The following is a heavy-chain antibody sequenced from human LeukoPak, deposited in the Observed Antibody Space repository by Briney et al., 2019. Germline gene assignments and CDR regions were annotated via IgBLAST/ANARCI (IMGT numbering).Heavy chain of an antibody. D-gene: IGHD3-16*01. Sequence: GGSLRLSCAASGFTFSSYVMSWVRQAPGKGLEWVSYISLSSSARYYADSVKGRFTISRDNAKNSLFLQLYSLRDEDTAVYYCARENGGPFDYWGQGALVTVSS. CDR2: ISLSSSAR. CDR3: ARENGGPFDY. V-gene: IGHV3-48*02. CDR1: GFTFSSYV. J-gene: IGHJ4*02.